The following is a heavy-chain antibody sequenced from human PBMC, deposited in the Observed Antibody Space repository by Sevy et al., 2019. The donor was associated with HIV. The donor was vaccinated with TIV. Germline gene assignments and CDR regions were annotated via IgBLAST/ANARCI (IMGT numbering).Heavy chain of an antibody. J-gene: IGHJ6*02. CDR1: GDSVSSNSAA. CDR3: AIADLYCTNGVCLYYNYAMDV. D-gene: IGHD2-8*01. Sequence: SQTLSLTCAISGDSVSSNSAAWNWIRQSPSRGLEWLGRTYYRSKWYNDYAVSVKSRITINPDTSRSLSSLQLNSVTPVYMAVYYSAIADLYCTNGVCLYYNYAMDVWGQGTTVTVSS. V-gene: IGHV6-1*01. CDR2: TYYRSKWYN.